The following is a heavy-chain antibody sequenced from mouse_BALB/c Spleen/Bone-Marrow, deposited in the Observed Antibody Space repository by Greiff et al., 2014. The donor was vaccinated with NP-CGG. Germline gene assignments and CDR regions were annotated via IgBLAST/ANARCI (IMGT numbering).Heavy chain of an antibody. CDR3: ARGGNWDDFDA. CDR2: ISSGSTAI. V-gene: IGHV5-17*02. Sequence: DVKLVESGGGLVQPGGSRKLSCAASGFTFSSFGMHWVRQAPEKGLEWVAYISSGSTAICYADTVKGRFTISRDNPKNTLFLQMTSLRSEDTAMYYCARGGNWDDFDAWGAGTTVTVSS. J-gene: IGHJ1*01. D-gene: IGHD4-1*01. CDR1: GFTFSSFG.